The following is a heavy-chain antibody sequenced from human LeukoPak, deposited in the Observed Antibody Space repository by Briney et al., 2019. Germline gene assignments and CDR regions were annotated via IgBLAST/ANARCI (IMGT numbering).Heavy chain of an antibody. Sequence: GASVKVSCKASGYTFTSYGISWVRQAPGQGLEWMGWMDTNSDNTISAQKFQGRVTLTRDTSISTAYMELRSLRSEDTAVYYCMTTSNWGSVIFDYWGQGTLVTASS. CDR1: GYTFTSYG. CDR2: MDTNSDNT. CDR3: MTTSNWGSVIFDY. V-gene: IGHV1-8*02. J-gene: IGHJ4*02. D-gene: IGHD7-27*01.